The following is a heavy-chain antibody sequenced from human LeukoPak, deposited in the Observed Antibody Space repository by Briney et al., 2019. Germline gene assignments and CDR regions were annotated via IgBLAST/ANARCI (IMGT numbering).Heavy chain of an antibody. D-gene: IGHD2-2*01. CDR1: GFTFSSYS. Sequence: GGSLRLSCAASGFTFSSYSMNWVRQAPGKGLEWVSSISSSSSDIYYADSVEGRFTISRDNAKKSLYLQMNSLRAEDTAMYYCARDIVPAVSNWFDTWGQGALVTVSS. V-gene: IGHV3-21*01. CDR3: ARDIVPAVSNWFDT. CDR2: ISSSSSDI. J-gene: IGHJ5*02.